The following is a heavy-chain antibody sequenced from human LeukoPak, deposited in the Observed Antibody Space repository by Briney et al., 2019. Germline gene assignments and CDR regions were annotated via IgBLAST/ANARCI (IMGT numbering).Heavy chain of an antibody. V-gene: IGHV3-23*01. CDR1: GFTFSSYG. J-gene: IGHJ4*02. D-gene: IGHD6-6*01. Sequence: PGGSLRLSCAASGFTFSSYGMSWVRRAPGKGLEWVSAISDSGSDTYYADSVKGRFTISKDNSKNTLFLRMNSLRAEDTAVYYCAKRVPYSSSSVYFDSWGQGTLVTVSS. CDR2: ISDSGSDT. CDR3: AKRVPYSSSSVYFDS.